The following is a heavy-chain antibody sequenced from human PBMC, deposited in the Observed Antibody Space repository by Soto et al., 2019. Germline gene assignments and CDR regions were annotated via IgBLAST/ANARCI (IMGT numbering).Heavy chain of an antibody. CDR1: GYTFTSYG. V-gene: IGHV1-18*01. J-gene: IGHJ5*02. CDR3: AARDPTP. CDR2: ISAYNGNT. Sequence: ASVKVSCKASGYTFTSYGISWVRQAPGQGLEWMGWISAYNGNTKNAQKLQGRVTMTTDTSTSTAYMELSSLRSEGTAVYYCAARDPTPWGQGTLVTVSS.